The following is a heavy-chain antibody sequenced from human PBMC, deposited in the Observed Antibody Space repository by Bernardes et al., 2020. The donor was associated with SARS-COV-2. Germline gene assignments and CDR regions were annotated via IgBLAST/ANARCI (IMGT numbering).Heavy chain of an antibody. V-gene: IGHV3-7*01. D-gene: IGHD3-3*01. Sequence: VGSLILSCAASGFTFSSFWMSWVRQAPGKGLEWVANIKQDGSAKYYVDSVKGRFTISRDNAKNSLYLQMNSLRAEDTAVYYCARDGSEGFWSGYPFDYWGQGILVTVSS. CDR3: ARDGSEGFWSGYPFDY. CDR2: IKQDGSAK. CDR1: GFTFSSFW. J-gene: IGHJ4*02.